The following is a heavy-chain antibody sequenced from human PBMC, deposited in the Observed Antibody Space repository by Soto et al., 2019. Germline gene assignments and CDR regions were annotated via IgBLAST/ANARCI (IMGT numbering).Heavy chain of an antibody. V-gene: IGHV1-46*01. Sequence: QVHLVQSGADVKTSGASVKVSCKASGFTLSNYFMHWIRQAPGQGLEWMGIINPSAGAVSYAQKFQGRVTMTWVTSTNTVHMDLNSLTSEDTAVYYCAREPPLACYFDYWGQGSLVTVSS. J-gene: IGHJ4*02. D-gene: IGHD6-13*01. CDR3: AREPPLACYFDY. CDR1: GFTLSNYF. CDR2: INPSAGAV.